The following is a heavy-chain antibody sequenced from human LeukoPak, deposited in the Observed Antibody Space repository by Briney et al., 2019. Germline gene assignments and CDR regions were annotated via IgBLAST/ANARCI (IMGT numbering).Heavy chain of an antibody. D-gene: IGHD1-26*01. J-gene: IGHJ5*02. CDR1: GYSISSGYY. CDR2: IYSGST. V-gene: IGHV4-38-2*01. CDR3: ARHEYSGSYYGLSWFDP. Sequence: SETLSLTCAVSGYSISSGYYWGWIRQPPGKGLEWIASIYSGSTYYNPSLKSRVTISVDTSKNQRSLKLSSLTAADTAVYYCARHEYSGSYYGLSWFDPWGQGTLVTVSS.